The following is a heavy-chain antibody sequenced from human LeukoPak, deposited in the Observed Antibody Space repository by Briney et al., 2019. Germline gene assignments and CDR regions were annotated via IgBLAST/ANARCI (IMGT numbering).Heavy chain of an antibody. CDR3: ARGLLWELLQYYAFDI. CDR2: TYYRSKWYN. J-gene: IGHJ3*02. Sequence: SQTLSLTCAISGDSVSSNSAAWNWIRQSPSRGLEWLGRTYYRSKWYNDYAVSVKSRITINPDTSKNQFSLQLNSVTPEDTAVYYCARGLLWELLQYYAFDIWGQGTMVTVSS. CDR1: GDSVSSNSAA. V-gene: IGHV6-1*01. D-gene: IGHD1-26*01.